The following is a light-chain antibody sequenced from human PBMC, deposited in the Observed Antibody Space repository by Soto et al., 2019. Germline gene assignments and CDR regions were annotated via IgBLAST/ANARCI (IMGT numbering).Light chain of an antibody. Sequence: DIQMTQSPSTLSASVGDRVTITCRASQSLSNWLAWYQQKPGKAPKLLIFDVSSLESGVPSRFSGSGSGTDFTLTISCLQSEDFATYYCQQYYSYPWTFGQGTRWIS. CDR3: QQYYSYPWT. CDR1: QSLSNW. CDR2: DVS. V-gene: IGKV1-5*01. J-gene: IGKJ1*01.